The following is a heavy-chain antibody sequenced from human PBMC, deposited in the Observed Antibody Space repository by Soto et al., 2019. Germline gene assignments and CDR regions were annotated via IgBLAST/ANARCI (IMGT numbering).Heavy chain of an antibody. CDR1: GGSIGSYY. Sequence: PSETLSLTCTVSGGSIGSYYWSWIRQPPGKGLEWIGYIYYSGSTNYNPSLKSRVTISVDTSKNQFSLKLSSVTAADTAVYYCARRYGDCFDYWGQGTLVTVS. CDR2: IYYSGST. CDR3: ARRYGDCFDY. J-gene: IGHJ4*02. D-gene: IGHD4-17*01. V-gene: IGHV4-59*08.